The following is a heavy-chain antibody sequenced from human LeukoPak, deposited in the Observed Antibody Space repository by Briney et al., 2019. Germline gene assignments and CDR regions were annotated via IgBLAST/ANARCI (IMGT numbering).Heavy chain of an antibody. Sequence: GGSLRLSCAASGFIFSNDAMHWVRQAPGKGLEWVAFIWFDGSNKHYADSVKGRFTISRDNSEDTLYLQMNSLRAEDTAVYYCAQQVGYCSSGSCYFTYWGQGTLVTVSS. CDR3: AQQVGYCSSGSCYFTY. V-gene: IGHV3-30*02. CDR2: IWFDGSNK. D-gene: IGHD2-15*01. CDR1: GFIFSNDA. J-gene: IGHJ1*01.